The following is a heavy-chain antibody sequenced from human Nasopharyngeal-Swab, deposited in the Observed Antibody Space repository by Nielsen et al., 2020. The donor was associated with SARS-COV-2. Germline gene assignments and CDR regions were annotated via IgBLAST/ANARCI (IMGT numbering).Heavy chain of an antibody. CDR3: ARVVMVYAIYWFDP. Sequence: WIRQPPGKGLEWIGYIYYSGSTNYNPSLKSRVTISVDTSKNQFSLKLSSVTAADTAAYYCARVVMVYAIYWFDPWGQGTLVTVSS. V-gene: IGHV4-59*01. J-gene: IGHJ5*02. CDR2: IYYSGST. D-gene: IGHD2-8*01.